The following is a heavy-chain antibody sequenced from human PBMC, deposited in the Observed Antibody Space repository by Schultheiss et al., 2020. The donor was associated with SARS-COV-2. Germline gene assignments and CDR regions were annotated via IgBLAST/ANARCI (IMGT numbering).Heavy chain of an antibody. CDR3: ASSQSYSGSYHLDY. V-gene: IGHV5-51*01. CDR2: IFPGDSET. Sequence: GGSLRLSCKGSGYSFTTSLIAWVRQMPGKGLEWMGIIFPGDSETRYSPSFQGQVTISADKSISTAYVQWSSLKASDTAMYYCASSQSYSGSYHLDYWGQGTLVTVSS. CDR1: GYSFTTSL. J-gene: IGHJ4*02. D-gene: IGHD1-26*01.